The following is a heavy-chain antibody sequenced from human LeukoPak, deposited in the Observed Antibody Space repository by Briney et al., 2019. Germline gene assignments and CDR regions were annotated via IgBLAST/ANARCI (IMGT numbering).Heavy chain of an antibody. Sequence: PGGSLRLSCAASGFTFSGYAMSWVRQAPGKGLEWVSAISGSGGSTYYADSVKGRFTISRDNSKNTLYLQMNSLRAEDTAVYYCAKDTIAAAGTRWFDPWGQGTLVTVSS. V-gene: IGHV3-23*01. CDR2: ISGSGGST. J-gene: IGHJ5*02. D-gene: IGHD6-13*01. CDR1: GFTFSGYA. CDR3: AKDTIAAAGTRWFDP.